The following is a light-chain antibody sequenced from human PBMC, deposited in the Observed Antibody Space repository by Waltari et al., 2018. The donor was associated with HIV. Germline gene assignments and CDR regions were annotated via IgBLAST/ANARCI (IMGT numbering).Light chain of an antibody. V-gene: IGKV3-11*01. J-gene: IGKJ4*01. Sequence: IVLTQSPATLSLSPGERATHSCRASQSVSSSLAWYQQKPGQAPRLLIYDTSNRATGIPARFSGSGSGTDFTLTISSLEPEDFAVYYCQQRSNWPSPTFGGGTKVDIK. CDR1: QSVSSS. CDR2: DTS. CDR3: QQRSNWPSPT.